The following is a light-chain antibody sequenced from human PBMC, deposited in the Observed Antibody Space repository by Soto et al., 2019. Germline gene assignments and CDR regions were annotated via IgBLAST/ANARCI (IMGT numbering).Light chain of an antibody. V-gene: IGKV1-27*01. J-gene: IGKJ1*01. CDR2: AAS. CDR1: QGISNY. CDR3: QKYNSAPWT. Sequence: DIQMTQSPSSLSASVGDRVTITCRASQGISNYLAWYQQKPGKVPKLLLYAASTLQSGVPSRFSGSGSGTDFTLIISSLQPEDVATYYCQKYNSAPWTFGQGTKVEIK.